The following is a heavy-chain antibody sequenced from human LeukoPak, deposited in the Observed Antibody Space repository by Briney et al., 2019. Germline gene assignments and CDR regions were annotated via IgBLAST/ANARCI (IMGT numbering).Heavy chain of an antibody. Sequence: GGSLRLSCAASGFSFSIYGMSWVRQTPGKGLEWVSYISSSGSTIYHADSVKGRFTISRDNAKNALYLQMSSLSAEDTAVYYCARAIHGIFIYYMDVWGRGTTVTISS. J-gene: IGHJ6*03. CDR1: GFSFSIYG. CDR2: ISSSGSTI. D-gene: IGHD3-9*01. V-gene: IGHV3-48*04. CDR3: ARAIHGIFIYYMDV.